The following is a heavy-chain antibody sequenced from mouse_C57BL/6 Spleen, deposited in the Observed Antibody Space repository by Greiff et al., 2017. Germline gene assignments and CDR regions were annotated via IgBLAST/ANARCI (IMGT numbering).Heavy chain of an antibody. D-gene: IGHD2-4*01. CDR1: GYTFTSYW. CDR2: IYPGSGST. Sequence: QVQLQQPGAELVKPGASVKMSCKASGYTFTSYWITWVTQRPGQGLEWIGDIYPGSGSTNYNDKFKSKATLTADTSSSTAYMQLSSLTSEDSAVYYCARGDYDGYAIDYWGQGTSVTVSS. J-gene: IGHJ4*01. CDR3: ARGDYDGYAIDY. V-gene: IGHV1-55*01.